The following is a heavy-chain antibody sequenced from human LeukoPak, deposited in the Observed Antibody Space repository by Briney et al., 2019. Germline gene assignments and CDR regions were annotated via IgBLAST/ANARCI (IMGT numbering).Heavy chain of an antibody. V-gene: IGHV4-34*01. CDR3: ARMVGYYYDSSGYYEDWFDP. CDR2: INHSGST. CDR1: GGSFSGYY. Sequence: SETLSLTCAVYGGSFSGYYWSRIRQPPGKGLEWIGEINHSGSTNYNPSLKSRVTISVDTSKNQFSLKLSSVTAADTAVYYCARMVGYYYDSSGYYEDWFDPWGQGTLVTVSS. J-gene: IGHJ5*02. D-gene: IGHD3-22*01.